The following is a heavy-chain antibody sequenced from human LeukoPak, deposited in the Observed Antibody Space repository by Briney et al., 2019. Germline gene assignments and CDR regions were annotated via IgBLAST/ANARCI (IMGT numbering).Heavy chain of an antibody. Sequence: SETLSLTCAVYGGSFSGYYWSWIRQPPGKGLEGIGEINHSESTNYHPPLESRVTISVDTSKNQFTLKLSSVTTADTAVYYCARGSGLGSYYNGPWGQGTLVTVSS. V-gene: IGHV4-34*01. CDR3: ARGSGLGSYYNGP. D-gene: IGHD3-10*01. J-gene: IGHJ5*02. CDR1: GGSFSGYY. CDR2: INHSEST.